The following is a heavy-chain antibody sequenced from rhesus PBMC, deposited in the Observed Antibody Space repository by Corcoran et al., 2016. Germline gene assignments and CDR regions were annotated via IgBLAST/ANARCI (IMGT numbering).Heavy chain of an antibody. CDR2: IHGSGTTT. J-gene: IGHJ5-1*01. D-gene: IGHD6-31*01. V-gene: IGHV4S11*01. CDR3: SRQTSGWAVTDV. Sequence: QVQLQESGPGLVKPSETLSLTCTVSGGSISGYYWNWIRQIPGKGLEWIANIHGSGTTTNYKTYLKRRGTLSVETSKNQFSLKLTSVTAAEAAVYYCSRQTSGWAVTDVWGPGVLVTVSS. CDR1: GGSISGYY.